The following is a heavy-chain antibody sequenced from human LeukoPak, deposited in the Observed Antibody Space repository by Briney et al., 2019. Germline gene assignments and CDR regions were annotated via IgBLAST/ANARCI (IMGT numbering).Heavy chain of an antibody. CDR3: ARVSPMATYDY. Sequence: PSETLSLTCTVSGYSISSGYYWGWIRQPPGKGLEWIGSMYHSGSTYYKPSLKSRVTISLDTSKNQFSLKLRSVTAADTAVYYCARVSPMATYDYWGQGTLVTVSS. D-gene: IGHD5-24*01. J-gene: IGHJ4*02. CDR2: MYHSGST. CDR1: GYSISSGYY. V-gene: IGHV4-38-2*02.